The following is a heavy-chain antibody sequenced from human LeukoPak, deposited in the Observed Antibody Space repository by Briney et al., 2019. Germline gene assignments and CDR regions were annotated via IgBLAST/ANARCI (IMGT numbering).Heavy chain of an antibody. CDR3: ARGSGNSLFDY. Sequence: SVKVSCKASGGTFSSYAISWVRQAPGQGLEWMGRIIPILGIANYAQKFQGRVTITADKSTSTAYMELSSLRSDDTAVYYCARGSGNSLFDYWGQGTLVAVSS. D-gene: IGHD3-10*01. V-gene: IGHV1-69*04. CDR2: IIPILGIA. J-gene: IGHJ4*02. CDR1: GGTFSSYA.